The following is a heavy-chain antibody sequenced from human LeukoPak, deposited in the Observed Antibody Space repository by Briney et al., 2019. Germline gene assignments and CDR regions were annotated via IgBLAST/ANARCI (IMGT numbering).Heavy chain of an antibody. CDR2: ISYDGSNK. D-gene: IGHD6-19*01. CDR1: GFTFSSYG. V-gene: IGHV3-30*18. Sequence: GGSLRLSCAASGFTFSSYGMHWVRQAPGKGLEWVAVISYDGSNKYYADSVKGRFTISRDNSKNTLYLQMNSLRAEDTAVYYCAKGVAGTPYYYCGMDVWAQGTTVTVSS. CDR3: AKGVAGTPYYYCGMDV. J-gene: IGHJ6*02.